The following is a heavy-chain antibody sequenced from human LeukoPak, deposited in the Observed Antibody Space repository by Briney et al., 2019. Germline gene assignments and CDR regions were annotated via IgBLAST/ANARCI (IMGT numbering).Heavy chain of an antibody. V-gene: IGHV1-2*02. CDR2: INPNSGGT. CDR3: ARGPMVRDYYFDY. D-gene: IGHD3-10*01. Sequence: ASVKVSCKASGYTFTGYYMHWVRQAPGQGLEWMGWINPNSGGTNYAQEFQGRVTMTRDTSISTAYMELSRLRSDDTAVYYCARGPMVRDYYFDYWGQGTLVTVSS. CDR1: GYTFTGYY. J-gene: IGHJ4*02.